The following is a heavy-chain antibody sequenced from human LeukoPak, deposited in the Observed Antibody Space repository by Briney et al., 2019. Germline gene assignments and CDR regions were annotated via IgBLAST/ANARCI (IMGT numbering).Heavy chain of an antibody. CDR1: GFTFSSYA. Sequence: GRSLRLSCAASGFTFSSYAMSWVRQAPGKGLEWVSAISGSGGSTYYADSVKGRFTISRDNSKNTLYLQMNSLRAEDTAVYYCAKDRVRYCGGLFDYWGQGTLVTVSS. J-gene: IGHJ4*02. CDR3: AKDRVRYCGGLFDY. D-gene: IGHD2-21*01. V-gene: IGHV3-23*01. CDR2: ISGSGGST.